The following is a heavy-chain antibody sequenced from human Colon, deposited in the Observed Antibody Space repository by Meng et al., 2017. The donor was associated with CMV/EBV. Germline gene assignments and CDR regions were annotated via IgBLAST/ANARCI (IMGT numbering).Heavy chain of an antibody. V-gene: IGHV3-15*01. D-gene: IGHD2-15*01. CDR1: GIPSNSVW. CDR3: TTSCSGGSCFPP. J-gene: IGHJ5*02. Sequence: GGSLRLSCVASGIPSNSVWRSWVRQVPGKGLEWIGRIKGKSDGATIDYAAPVKGRFTISRDESENTLFLQMNSLNTEDTATYYCTTSCSGGSCFPPWGQGTLVTVSS. CDR2: IKGKSDGATI.